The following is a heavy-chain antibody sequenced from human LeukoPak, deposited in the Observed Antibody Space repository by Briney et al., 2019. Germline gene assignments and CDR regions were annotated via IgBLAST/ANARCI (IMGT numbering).Heavy chain of an antibody. CDR2: IYYSGST. V-gene: IGHV4-59*11. Sequence: SETLSLTCTVSGGSISSHYWSWIRQPPGKGLEWIGYIYYSGSTNYNPSLKSRVTISVDTSKNQFSLKLSSVTAADTAVYYCARAHYYYYYMDVWGKGTTVNVSS. CDR3: ARAHYYYYYMDV. CDR1: GGSISSHY. J-gene: IGHJ6*03.